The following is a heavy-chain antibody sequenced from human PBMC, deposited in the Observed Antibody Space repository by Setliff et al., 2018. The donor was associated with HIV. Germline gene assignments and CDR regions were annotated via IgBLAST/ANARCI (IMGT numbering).Heavy chain of an antibody. J-gene: IGHJ4*02. CDR3: ARGNNDLESFDY. D-gene: IGHD3-3*01. CDR2: IYASGKT. Sequence: PSETLSLTCNVSGDSLNTYYWSWIRQSGGKGLEWIGRIYASGKTTFNPSLKSRVRMSVDTSKNQFSLKLTSVTASDTAVYHCARGNNDLESFDYWGQGARVTVSS. CDR1: GDSLNTYY. V-gene: IGHV4-4*07.